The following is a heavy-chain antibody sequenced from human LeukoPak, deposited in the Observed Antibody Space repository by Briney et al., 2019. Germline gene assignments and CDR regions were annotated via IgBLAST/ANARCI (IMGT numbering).Heavy chain of an antibody. CDR2: IYWDDHK. CDR1: GFSLSTRAVG. CDR3: AHQMPLGYVFDY. V-gene: IGHV2-5*02. Sequence: ESGPTLVKPTQTLRLTCTFSGFSLSTRAVGVGWMRQPPGKALEGLALIYWDDHKRYSPSLKSRLTITKDNSKNQVVLTMTNMDPVDTATYYCAHQMPLGYVFDYWGQGTLVTVSS. D-gene: IGHD5-18*01. J-gene: IGHJ4*02.